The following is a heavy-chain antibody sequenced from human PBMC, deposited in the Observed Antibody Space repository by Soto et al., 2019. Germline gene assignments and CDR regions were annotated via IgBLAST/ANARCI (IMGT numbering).Heavy chain of an antibody. Sequence: QPGGSLRLSCAASGFVFSSYAINWVRQAPGKGLEWVSIITGTGGSTYYADSVKGRFTISRDNSKNTLYLQMNNLRAEDTAVYYCAKDRSHYYDTSGYYPDAFDIWGQGTMVTVSS. D-gene: IGHD3-22*01. V-gene: IGHV3-23*01. CDR3: AKDRSHYYDTSGYYPDAFDI. J-gene: IGHJ3*02. CDR1: GFVFSSYA. CDR2: ITGTGGST.